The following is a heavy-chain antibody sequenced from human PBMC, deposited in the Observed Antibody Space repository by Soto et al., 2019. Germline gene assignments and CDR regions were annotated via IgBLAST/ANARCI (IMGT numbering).Heavy chain of an antibody. CDR2: ISSSGGST. CDR3: ARNNRNDASFYYYMDV. V-gene: IGHV3-23*01. D-gene: IGHD1-20*01. J-gene: IGHJ6*03. CDR1: GFTFSSDA. Sequence: EVQLLESGGGLVQPGGSLRLSCAASGFTFSSDAMSWVRQAPGKGLEWVSGISSSGGSTYYADSVKGRFTISRDNSKNTLYLQMNSLRAEDTAVYYCARNNRNDASFYYYMDVWGKGTTVTVSS.